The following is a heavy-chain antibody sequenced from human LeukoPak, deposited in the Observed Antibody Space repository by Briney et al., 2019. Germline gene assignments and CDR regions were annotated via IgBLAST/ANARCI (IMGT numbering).Heavy chain of an antibody. D-gene: IGHD3-10*01. V-gene: IGHV3-21*01. CDR3: ARDYYGSGSAKFDP. CDR2: ISSSSSYI. J-gene: IGHJ5*02. Sequence: GGSLRLSCAASGFTFSSYSMNWVRQAPGKGLEWVSSISSSSSYIYYADSVKGRFTISRDNAKNSLYLQKNSLRAEDTAVYYCARDYYGSGSAKFDPWGQGTLVTVSS. CDR1: GFTFSSYS.